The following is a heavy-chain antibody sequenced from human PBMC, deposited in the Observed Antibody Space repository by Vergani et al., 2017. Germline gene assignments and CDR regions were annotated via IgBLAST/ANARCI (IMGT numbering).Heavy chain of an antibody. J-gene: IGHJ4*02. CDR2: IYYTGST. D-gene: IGHD6-19*01. CDR3: ASGCVSGWYCELGY. Sequence: QVQLQESGPGLVKPSETLSLTCTVSGGSISSYYRNWIRQPPGKGLEWIGNIYYTGSTNYNPSLQSRVTMSVDTSNNQFSLRLSSVTAADTAVCYCASGCVSGWYCELGYWGQGTLVTVSS. CDR1: GGSISSYY. V-gene: IGHV4-59*01.